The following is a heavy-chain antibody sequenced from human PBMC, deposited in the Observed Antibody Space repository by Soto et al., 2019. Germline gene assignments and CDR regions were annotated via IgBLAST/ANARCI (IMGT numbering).Heavy chain of an antibody. CDR2: ISSSSSTI. CDR3: ARVQYSSSSGSGPWGESVGTLDY. Sequence: GGSLRLSCAASGFTFSSYSMNWVRQAPGKGLEWVSYISSSSSTIYYADSVKGRFTISRDNAKNSLYLQMNSLRAEDTAVYYCARVQYSSSSGSGPWGESVGTLDYWGQGTLVTVSS. V-gene: IGHV3-48*01. CDR1: GFTFSSYS. J-gene: IGHJ4*02. D-gene: IGHD6-6*01.